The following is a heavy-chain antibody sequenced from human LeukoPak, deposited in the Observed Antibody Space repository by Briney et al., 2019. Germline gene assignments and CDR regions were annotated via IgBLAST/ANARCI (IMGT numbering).Heavy chain of an antibody. CDR1: GYTFTSYG. Sequence: ASVKVSCKASGYTFTSYGISWVRQAPGPGLEWMGWISAYNGNTNYAQKLQGRVTVTTATSTSTAYMELRSLRSDDTAVYYCARDTLYCSSNSCYQGGVNLDYWGRGTLVTVSS. D-gene: IGHD2-2*01. J-gene: IGHJ4*02. V-gene: IGHV1-18*04. CDR2: ISAYNGNT. CDR3: ARDTLYCSSNSCYQGGVNLDY.